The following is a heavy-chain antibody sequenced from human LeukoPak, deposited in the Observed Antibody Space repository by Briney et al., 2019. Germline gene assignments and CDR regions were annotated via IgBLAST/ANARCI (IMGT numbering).Heavy chain of an antibody. CDR3: ARTLYYDYVWGSYPFDY. J-gene: IGHJ4*02. Sequence: GVSVKVSCKASGYTFTSYGISWVRQAPGQGLEWMGWISAYNGNTNYAQKLQGRVTMTTDTSTSTAYMELRSLRSDDTAVYYCARTLYYDYVWGSYPFDYWGQGTLVTVSS. V-gene: IGHV1-18*01. D-gene: IGHD3-16*02. CDR1: GYTFTSYG. CDR2: ISAYNGNT.